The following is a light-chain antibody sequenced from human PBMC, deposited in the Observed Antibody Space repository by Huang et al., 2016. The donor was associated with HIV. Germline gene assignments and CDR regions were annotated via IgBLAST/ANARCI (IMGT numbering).Light chain of an antibody. Sequence: DIVMTQSPDSLAVSLGERATINCKSSQSILHSSNSRSYLAWYQKKPGQAPKLFVSGASTRESGVPDRFSGSGSATDFTLTISSLQAEDVAIYYCQQFYSTPLTFGGGTKVEIK. CDR2: GAS. CDR3: QQFYSTPLT. J-gene: IGKJ4*01. V-gene: IGKV4-1*01. CDR1: QSILHSSNSRSY.